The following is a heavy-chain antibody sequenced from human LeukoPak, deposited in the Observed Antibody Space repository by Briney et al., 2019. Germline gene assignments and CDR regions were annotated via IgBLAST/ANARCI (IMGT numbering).Heavy chain of an antibody. CDR2: IYYSGST. CDR1: GGSISSSGFY. Sequence: SETLSLTCTVSGGSISSSGFYWGWIRQPPGKGLEWIGSIYYSGSTYYNPSLKSRVTISIDTSKNQFSLNLSSVTAADTAVYYCARHEYSGSYYGLSWFDPWGRGTLVTVSS. CDR3: ARHEYSGSYYGLSWFDP. J-gene: IGHJ5*02. D-gene: IGHD1-26*01. V-gene: IGHV4-39*01.